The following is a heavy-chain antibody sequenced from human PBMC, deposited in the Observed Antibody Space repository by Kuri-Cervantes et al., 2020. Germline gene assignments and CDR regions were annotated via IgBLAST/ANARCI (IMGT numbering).Heavy chain of an antibody. V-gene: IGHV4-39*01. Sequence: SETLSLTCTVSGGSISSSSYYWGWIRQPPGKGLEWIGNIYYSGSTHYNPSLKSRVTISVDTSKNQFSLKLSSVTAADTAVYYCARGSIRGHFDYWGQGTLVTVSS. D-gene: IGHD2-21*01. CDR2: IYYSGST. CDR3: ARGSIRGHFDY. CDR1: GGSISSSSYY. J-gene: IGHJ4*02.